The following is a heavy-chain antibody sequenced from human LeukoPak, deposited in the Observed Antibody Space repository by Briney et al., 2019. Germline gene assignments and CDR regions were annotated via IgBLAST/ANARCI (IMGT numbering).Heavy chain of an antibody. D-gene: IGHD4-17*01. V-gene: IGHV4-34*01. J-gene: IGHJ3*02. CDR1: GGSFSGYY. Sequence: PSETLSLTCAVYGGSFSGYYWSWIRQPPGKGLEWIGSFYFGGNTYYNPSLKSRVTMSVDTSRNHLSLKLSSVTAADTAVYYCATDVGDYGPIDAFDIWGRGTMVTVPS. CDR3: ATDVGDYGPIDAFDI. CDR2: FYFGGNT.